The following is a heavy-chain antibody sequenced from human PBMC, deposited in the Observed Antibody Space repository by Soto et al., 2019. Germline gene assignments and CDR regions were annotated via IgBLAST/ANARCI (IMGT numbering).Heavy chain of an antibody. D-gene: IGHD3-10*01. V-gene: IGHV2-5*02. CDR2: IYWDDDK. Sequence: QITLKESGPTLVKPTQTLTLTCTFSGFSLSTKGVSVGWIRQPPGKALEWLALIYWDDDKRYSPSLKSRLTITKDTSKNQVVLTLTNMDPVDTATYYCAHRGFAIGDFDYWGQGTLVTVSS. CDR3: AHRGFAIGDFDY. J-gene: IGHJ4*02. CDR1: GFSLSTKGVS.